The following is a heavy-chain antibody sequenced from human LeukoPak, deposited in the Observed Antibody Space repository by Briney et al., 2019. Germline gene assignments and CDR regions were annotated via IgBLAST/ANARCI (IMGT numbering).Heavy chain of an antibody. CDR1: GGSISSSSYY. CDR2: IYYSGST. D-gene: IGHD3-10*01. J-gene: IGHJ4*02. V-gene: IGHV4-39*01. Sequence: SETLSLTCTVSGGSISSSSYYWGWIRQPPGKGLEWIGSIYYSGSTYYNPSLKSRVTISVDTSKNQFSLKLSSVTAADTAVYYCARAFTMVRGVITPYYFDYWGQGTLVTVSS. CDR3: ARAFTMVRGVITPYYFDY.